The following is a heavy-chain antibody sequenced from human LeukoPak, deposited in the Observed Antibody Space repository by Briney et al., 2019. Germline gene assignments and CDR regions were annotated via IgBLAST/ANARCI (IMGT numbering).Heavy chain of an antibody. J-gene: IGHJ3*02. CDR1: GFTFSSYS. V-gene: IGHV3-21*01. D-gene: IGHD3-3*01. Sequence: GGSLRLSCAASGFTFSSYSMNWVRQAPGTGLEWVSSISSSSSNIYYADSVKGRFTISRDNAKNSLYLQMNSLSAEDTAVYYCARDPIGVEDAFDIWGQGTLVTVSS. CDR3: ARDPIGVEDAFDI. CDR2: ISSSSSNI.